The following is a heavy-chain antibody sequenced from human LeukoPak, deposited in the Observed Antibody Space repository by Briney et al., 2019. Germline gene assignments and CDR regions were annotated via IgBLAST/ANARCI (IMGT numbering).Heavy chain of an antibody. CDR2: INSSGGST. CDR3: ARGDGYNYPVDY. Sequence: ASVKVSCKASGYTFTGYDMHWVRQAPGQGLEWMGIINSSGGSTSYAQKFQGRVTMTRDTSTSTVYMELGSLRSEDTAVYYCARGDGYNYPVDYWGQGTLVTVSS. D-gene: IGHD5-24*01. V-gene: IGHV1-46*01. J-gene: IGHJ4*02. CDR1: GYTFTGYD.